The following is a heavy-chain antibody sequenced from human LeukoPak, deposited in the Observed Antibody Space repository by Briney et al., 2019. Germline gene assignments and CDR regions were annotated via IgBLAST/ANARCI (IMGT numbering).Heavy chain of an antibody. CDR2: IIPFFGTA. D-gene: IGHD3-22*01. V-gene: IGHV1-69*05. CDR1: GGTFSSYA. J-gene: IGHJ3*02. Sequence: SVKVSCKASGGTFSSYAISWVRQAPGQGLEWMGRIIPFFGTANYAQKFQGRVTITTDESTSTAYMELNSLRSEDTAVYYCARMQTEDMIVVPDAFDIWGQGTMVTVSS. CDR3: ARMQTEDMIVVPDAFDI.